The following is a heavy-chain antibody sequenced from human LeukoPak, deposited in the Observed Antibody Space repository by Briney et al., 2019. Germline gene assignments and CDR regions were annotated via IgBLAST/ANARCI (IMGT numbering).Heavy chain of an antibody. J-gene: IGHJ4*02. Sequence: GGSLRLSCAASGFTFSSYAMSWVRQAPGKGLEWVSAISGSGGSTSYADSVKGRFTISRDNSKNTLYLQMNSLRAEDTAVYYCARDFALVTTSYYFDYWGQGTLVTVSS. V-gene: IGHV3-23*01. CDR2: ISGSGGST. CDR1: GFTFSSYA. D-gene: IGHD4-4*01. CDR3: ARDFALVTTSYYFDY.